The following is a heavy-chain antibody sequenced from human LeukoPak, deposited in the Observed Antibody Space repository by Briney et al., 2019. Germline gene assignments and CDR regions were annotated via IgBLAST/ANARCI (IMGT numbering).Heavy chain of an antibody. J-gene: IGHJ6*02. Sequence: TGGSLRLSCAASGFTLSSYGMHWVRQAPGKGLEWVAVISYAGSNKYYVDSVKGRFTISRDNSKNTLYLQMNSLRAEDTAVYYCAKDSLRWSYFYYGVDVWGQGTTVTVSS. CDR2: ISYAGSNK. CDR3: AKDSLRWSYFYYGVDV. V-gene: IGHV3-30*18. D-gene: IGHD4-23*01. CDR1: GFTLSSYG.